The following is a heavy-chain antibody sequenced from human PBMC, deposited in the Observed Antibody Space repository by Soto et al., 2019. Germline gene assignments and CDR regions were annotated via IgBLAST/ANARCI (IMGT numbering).Heavy chain of an antibody. Sequence: QVQLVQSGAEVKKPGSSVKVSCKASGGTFSSYAISWVRQAPGQGLEWMGGINPIFGTANYAQKFQGRVTTTADKSTSTAYMELSSLRSEDTAVYYCASLARSLTSYYFDYWGQGTLVTVSS. CDR2: INPIFGTA. V-gene: IGHV1-69*06. J-gene: IGHJ4*02. CDR3: ASLARSLTSYYFDY. D-gene: IGHD6-6*01. CDR1: GGTFSSYA.